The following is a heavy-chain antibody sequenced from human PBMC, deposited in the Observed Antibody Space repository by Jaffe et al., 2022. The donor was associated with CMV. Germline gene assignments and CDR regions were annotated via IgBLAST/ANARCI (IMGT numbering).Heavy chain of an antibody. J-gene: IGHJ2*01. D-gene: IGHD6-13*01. CDR1: GGSISSSSYY. Sequence: QLQLQESGPGLVKPSETLSLTCTVSGGSISSSSYYWGWIRQPPGKGLEWIGSIYYSGSTYYNPSLKSRVTISVDTSKNQFSLKLSSVTAADTAVYYCARLESAAAGFGWYFDLWGRGTLVTVSS. CDR3: ARLESAAAGFGWYFDL. CDR2: IYYSGST. V-gene: IGHV4-39*01.